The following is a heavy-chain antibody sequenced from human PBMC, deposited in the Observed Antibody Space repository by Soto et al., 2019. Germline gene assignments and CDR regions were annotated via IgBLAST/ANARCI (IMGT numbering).Heavy chain of an antibody. Sequence: GGSLRLSCAASGFIFSDYYMSWVRQTPGKGLEWISYISTRSTYTNYADSVKGRFTISRDNTKDSLYLQMDSLRVEDTAVYYCARDLAWKRGKVGRYYYGMDVWGQGTTVTVSS. CDR2: ISTRSTYT. J-gene: IGHJ6*02. D-gene: IGHD1-1*01. V-gene: IGHV3-11*06. CDR3: ARDLAWKRGKVGRYYYGMDV. CDR1: GFIFSDYY.